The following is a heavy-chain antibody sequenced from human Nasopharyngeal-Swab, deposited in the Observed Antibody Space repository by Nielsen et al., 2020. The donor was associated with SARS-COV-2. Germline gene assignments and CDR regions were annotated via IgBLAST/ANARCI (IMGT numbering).Heavy chain of an antibody. Sequence: SETLSLTCTVSGGSISSSSYYRGWIRQPPGKGLEWIGSIYYSGSTYYNPSLKSRVTISVDTSKNQFSLKLSSVTAADTAVYYCARQRRIAAAGTLSWGQGTLVTVSS. V-gene: IGHV4-39*01. J-gene: IGHJ5*02. CDR2: IYYSGST. D-gene: IGHD6-13*01. CDR1: GGSISSSSYY. CDR3: ARQRRIAAAGTLS.